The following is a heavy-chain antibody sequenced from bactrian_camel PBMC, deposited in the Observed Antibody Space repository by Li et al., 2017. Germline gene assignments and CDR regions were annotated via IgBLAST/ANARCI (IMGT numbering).Heavy chain of an antibody. D-gene: IGHD2*01. CDR1: GFTFGNYD. CDR3: AVADSAGDCYSASEYNY. Sequence: QLVESGGGLVQPGGSLRLSCAASGFTFGNYDLSWVRRAPGKGFEWISAIHSGGRSTYYADSVKGRFAVSLNSAKNTLYLHMNSLKPDDTAMYVCAVADSAGDCYSASEYNYWGQGTQVTVS. CDR2: IHSGGRST. J-gene: IGHJ4*01. V-gene: IGHV3S40*01.